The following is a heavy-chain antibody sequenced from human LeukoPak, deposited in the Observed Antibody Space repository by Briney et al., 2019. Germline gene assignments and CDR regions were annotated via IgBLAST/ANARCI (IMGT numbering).Heavy chain of an antibody. Sequence: PGGSLRLSCAASGFTFSNYWMHWVRQVPGKGLVWVSRINDDGSATFYADSVKGRFTISRDNSKNTLYLQMNSLRAEDTAVYYCAKPSKRLLRYFDWLLLSPDYWGQGTLVTVSS. D-gene: IGHD3-9*01. V-gene: IGHV3-74*01. CDR3: AKPSKRLLRYFDWLLLSPDY. CDR2: INDDGSAT. J-gene: IGHJ4*02. CDR1: GFTFSNYW.